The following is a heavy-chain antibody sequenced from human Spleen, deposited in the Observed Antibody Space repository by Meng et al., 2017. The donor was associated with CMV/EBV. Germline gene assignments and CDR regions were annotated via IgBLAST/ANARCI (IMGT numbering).Heavy chain of an antibody. CDR1: GYTVTGDY. V-gene: IGHV1-2*02. CDR2: INPNSGGT. CDR3: ARVKTGTTGPYYFDY. D-gene: IGHD1-7*01. Sequence: SGYTVTGDYMHWVRQAPGQGLEWMGWINPNSGGTNYAQKFQGRVTMTRDTSISTAYMELSRLRADDTAVYYCARVKTGTTGPYYFDYWGQGTLVTVSS. J-gene: IGHJ4*02.